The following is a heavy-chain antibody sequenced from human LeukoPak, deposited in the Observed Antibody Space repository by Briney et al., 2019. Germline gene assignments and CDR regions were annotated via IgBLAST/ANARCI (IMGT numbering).Heavy chain of an antibody. CDR3: ARMGVVPAATIDY. D-gene: IGHD2-2*01. Sequence: GGSLRLSCAASGFTFSSYAMHWVRQAPGKGLGWVAVISYDGSNKYYADSVKGRFTISRDNSKNTLYLQMNSLRAEDTAVYYCARMGVVPAATIDYWGQGTLVTVSS. V-gene: IGHV3-30-3*01. J-gene: IGHJ4*02. CDR2: ISYDGSNK. CDR1: GFTFSSYA.